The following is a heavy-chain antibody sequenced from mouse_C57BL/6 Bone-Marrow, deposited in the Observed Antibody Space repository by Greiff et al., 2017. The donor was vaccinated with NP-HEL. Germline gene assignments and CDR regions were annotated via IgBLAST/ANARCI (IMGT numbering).Heavy chain of an antibody. V-gene: IGHV8-8*01. D-gene: IGHD2-5*01. CDR2: IWWDDDK. CDR1: GFSLSTFGMG. Sequence: QVTLKESGPGILQPSQTLSLTCSFSGFSLSTFGMGVGWIRQPSGKGLEWLAHIWWDDDKYYNPALKSRLTISKDTSKNQVFLKIANVDTADTATYYCARISSYYSNQRGYYFDYWGQGTTLTVSS. J-gene: IGHJ2*01. CDR3: ARISSYYSNQRGYYFDY.